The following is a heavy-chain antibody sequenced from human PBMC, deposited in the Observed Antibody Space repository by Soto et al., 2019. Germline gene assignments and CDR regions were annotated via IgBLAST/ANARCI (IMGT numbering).Heavy chain of an antibody. CDR3: AREDIVVVVAAKLYYYYGMDV. D-gene: IGHD2-15*01. CDR1: GGSTSSYY. V-gene: IGHV4-4*07. J-gene: IGHJ6*02. CDR2: IYTSGST. Sequence: SETLSLTCTVSGGSTSSYYWSWIRQPAGKGLEWIGRIYTSGSTNYNPSLKSRVTMSVDTSKNQFSLKLSSVTAADTAVYYCAREDIVVVVAAKLYYYYGMDVWGQGTTVTVSS.